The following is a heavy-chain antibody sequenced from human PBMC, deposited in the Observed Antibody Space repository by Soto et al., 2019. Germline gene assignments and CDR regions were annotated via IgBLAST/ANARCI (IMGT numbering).Heavy chain of an antibody. V-gene: IGHV3-21*01. CDR1: GFTFSSYS. J-gene: IGHJ6*03. CDR3: AREPDETPFYYYMDV. Sequence: GGSLRLSCAASGFTFSSYSMNWVRQAPGKGLEWVSSISSSSSYIYYADSVKGRFTISRDNAKNSLYLQMNSLRAEDTAVYYCAREPDETPFYYYMDVWGKGTTVTVSS. CDR2: ISSSSSYI.